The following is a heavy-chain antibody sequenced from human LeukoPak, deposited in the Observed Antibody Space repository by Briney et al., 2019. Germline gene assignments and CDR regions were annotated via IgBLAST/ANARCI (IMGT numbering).Heavy chain of an antibody. V-gene: IGHV3-7*01. CDR2: IKQDGSEK. J-gene: IGHJ4*02. Sequence: GGSLRLSCAASGFTFSTYWMSWVRQAPGKGLEWVANIKQDGSEKYYVDSVKGRFTISRDNAKNSLYLQMNSLRAEDTAVYYCAVGIGVVIKGPVDYWGQGTLVTVSS. CDR3: AVGIGVVIKGPVDY. D-gene: IGHD3-3*01. CDR1: GFTFSTYW.